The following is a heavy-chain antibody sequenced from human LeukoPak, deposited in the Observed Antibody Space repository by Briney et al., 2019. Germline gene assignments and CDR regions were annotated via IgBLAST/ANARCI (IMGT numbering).Heavy chain of an antibody. D-gene: IGHD3-3*01. Sequence: SEALSLTCTVSGGSISSYYWSWIRQPPGKGLEWIGYIYYSGSTNYNPSLKSRVTIPVDTSKNQFSLKLSSVTAADTAVYYCARVGYYDFWSGHDYFDYWGRGTLVTVSS. CDR1: GGSISSYY. J-gene: IGHJ4*02. CDR2: IYYSGST. CDR3: ARVGYYDFWSGHDYFDY. V-gene: IGHV4-59*08.